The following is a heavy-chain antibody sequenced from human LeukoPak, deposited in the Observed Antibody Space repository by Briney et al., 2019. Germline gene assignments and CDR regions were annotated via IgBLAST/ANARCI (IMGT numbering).Heavy chain of an antibody. V-gene: IGHV1-69*04. CDR1: GGTFSSYA. CDR2: IIPILGIA. D-gene: IGHD3-9*01. J-gene: IGHJ4*02. CDR3: ARERSILTGYYEY. Sequence: GSSVKVSCTASGGTFSSYAISWVRQAPGQGLEWMGRIIPILGIANYAQKFQGRVTITADKSTSTAYMELSSLRSEDTAVYYCARERSILTGYYEYWGQGTLVTVSS.